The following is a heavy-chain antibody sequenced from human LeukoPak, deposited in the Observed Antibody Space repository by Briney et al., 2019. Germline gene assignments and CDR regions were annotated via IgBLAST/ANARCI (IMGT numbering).Heavy chain of an antibody. V-gene: IGHV4-38-2*02. CDR3: ARVYYHGSGSNFFDY. Sequence: SETLSLTCSVSGFSISSGYYWGWIRQPPGKGLEWIGSISHSGISYYNPSLRSRVTLSVDTSKNQFSLRLSSVTAAGTAIYFCARVYYHGSGSNFFDYWGQGNLVTVSS. J-gene: IGHJ4*02. D-gene: IGHD3-10*01. CDR2: ISHSGIS. CDR1: GFSISSGYY.